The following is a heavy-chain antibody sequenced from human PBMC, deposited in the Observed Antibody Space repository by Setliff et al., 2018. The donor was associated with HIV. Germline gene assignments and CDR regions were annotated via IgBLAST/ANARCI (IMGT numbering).Heavy chain of an antibody. CDR2: IYFTGSS. J-gene: IGHJ3*01. CDR1: GGSISTYY. Sequence: PSETLSLTCTVSGGSISTYYWSWIRQPPGKGLEWIGSIYFTGSSDNNPSLKSRVTLSVDTSKPQFSLKLSSVTAADTAVYYCARVQMAYAAFDVWGQGTMVTVSS. D-gene: IGHD4-17*01. CDR3: ARVQMAYAAFDV. V-gene: IGHV4-59*01.